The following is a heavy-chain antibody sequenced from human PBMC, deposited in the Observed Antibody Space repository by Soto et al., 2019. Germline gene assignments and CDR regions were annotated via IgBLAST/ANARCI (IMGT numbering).Heavy chain of an antibody. CDR3: ARAKPKRYRSNLNWFDS. J-gene: IGHJ5*01. Sequence: ASVKVSCKASCYTFTSYGISWVRQAPGQGLEGMRWISASNGNTNYAPKLQGRVTMTTATSTSTAYMELRSLRSDDTAVYYCARAKPKRYRSNLNWFDSWGQGNLVPVSS. CDR1: CYTFTSYG. V-gene: IGHV1-18*04. CDR2: ISASNGNT. D-gene: IGHD6-13*01.